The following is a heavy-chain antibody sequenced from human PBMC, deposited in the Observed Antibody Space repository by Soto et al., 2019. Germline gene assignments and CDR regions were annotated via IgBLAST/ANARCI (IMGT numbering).Heavy chain of an antibody. CDR2: ISYDGSNK. CDR1: GFTFSSYA. Sequence: PGGSLRLSCAASGFTFSSYAMHWVRQAPGKGLEWVAVISYDGSNKYYADSVKGRFTISRDNSKNTLYLQMNSLRAEDTAVYYCARGGSARKAPSWGQGTLVTVSS. V-gene: IGHV3-30-3*01. J-gene: IGHJ5*02. D-gene: IGHD1-26*01. CDR3: ARGGSARKAPS.